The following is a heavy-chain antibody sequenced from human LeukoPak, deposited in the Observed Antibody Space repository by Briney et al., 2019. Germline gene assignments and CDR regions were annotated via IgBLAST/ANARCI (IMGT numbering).Heavy chain of an antibody. D-gene: IGHD3-10*01. Sequence: GGSLRLSCAASGFTFSSYWMHWVRQAPGKGLVWVSRINSDGSSTSYADSVKGRFTISRDNAKNTLYLQMNSLRAEDTAVYYCARENYYGSGSYPYNFDYWGQGTLVTVSS. CDR3: ARENYYGSGSYPYNFDY. V-gene: IGHV3-74*01. CDR2: INSDGSST. J-gene: IGHJ4*02. CDR1: GFTFSSYW.